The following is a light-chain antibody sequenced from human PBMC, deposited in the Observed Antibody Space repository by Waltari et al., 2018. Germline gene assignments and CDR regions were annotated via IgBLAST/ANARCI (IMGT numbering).Light chain of an antibody. Sequence: SYELTQPPSVSVSPGQTASITSSGEKLGDTFAAWYQQTARQSPVLVIYQDKNRPSGIPERFSGSNSWNTATLTISGTQAMDEADYFCQAWDNSIVVFGAGTRLTVL. CDR3: QAWDNSIVV. J-gene: IGLJ3*02. CDR1: KLGDTF. V-gene: IGLV3-1*01. CDR2: QDK.